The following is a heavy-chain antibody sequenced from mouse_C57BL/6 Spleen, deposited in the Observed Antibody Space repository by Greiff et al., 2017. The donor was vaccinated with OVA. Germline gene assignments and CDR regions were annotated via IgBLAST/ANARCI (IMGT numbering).Heavy chain of an antibody. Sequence: QVQLQQPGAELVRPGPSVKLSCKASGYTFTSYWMHWVQQRPGKGLEWIGVIDPSDSYTNYNQKLKGKATLTVDTSSSTAYMQLSSLTSEDSAVYYCARSGSYRSAMDYWGQGTSVTVSS. CDR2: IDPSDSYT. J-gene: IGHJ4*01. CDR1: GYTFTSYW. V-gene: IGHV1-59*01. D-gene: IGHD3-1*01. CDR3: ARSGSYRSAMDY.